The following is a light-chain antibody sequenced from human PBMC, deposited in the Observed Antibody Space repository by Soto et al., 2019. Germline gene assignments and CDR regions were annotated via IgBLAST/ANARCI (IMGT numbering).Light chain of an antibody. J-gene: IGKJ2*01. CDR3: QQHNDWPPST. Sequence: ETLLTQSPATLSVSPGERATLSCRASQRVRDNLAWYQQKPGQAPRLLIYGASTRAPGIPDRFSGSGFGTEFRLTISSLQSEEFAVYYCQQHNDWPPSTFGQGTKLEIK. CDR2: GAS. CDR1: QRVRDN. V-gene: IGKV3-15*01.